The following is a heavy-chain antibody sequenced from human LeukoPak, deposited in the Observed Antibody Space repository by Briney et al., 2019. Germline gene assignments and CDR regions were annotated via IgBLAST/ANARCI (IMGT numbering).Heavy chain of an antibody. CDR2: ISWDGITT. D-gene: IGHD6-25*01. J-gene: IGHJ4*02. Sequence: GGSLRLSCAASGFTFDDYSMHWVRQPPGKGLEWVSVISWDGITTYYADSVQGRFTISRDNSKNSLYPQMNSLRTEDTALYYCAKDFSTSGWILDYWGQGTLVTVSS. V-gene: IGHV3-43*01. CDR3: AKDFSTSGWILDY. CDR1: GFTFDDYS.